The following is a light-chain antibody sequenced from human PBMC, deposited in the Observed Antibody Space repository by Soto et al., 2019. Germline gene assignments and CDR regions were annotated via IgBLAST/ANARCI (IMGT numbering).Light chain of an antibody. Sequence: DIQMTQSPSSLSASVGDRVTISCRASQGISNFLAWFQQKPGKIPKLLIYASSTLQSGVPSRFSGGGFGTDFTLTISSLQPEDVATYYCQHPKWAFGQGTKVDIK. V-gene: IGKV1-27*01. CDR3: QHPKWA. CDR1: QGISNF. J-gene: IGKJ1*01. CDR2: ASS.